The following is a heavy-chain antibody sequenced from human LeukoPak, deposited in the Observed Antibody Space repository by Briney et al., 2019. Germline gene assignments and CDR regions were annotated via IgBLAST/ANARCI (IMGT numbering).Heavy chain of an antibody. J-gene: IGHJ4*02. D-gene: IGHD6-13*01. CDR1: GGSISSYY. CDR2: IYSAGST. V-gene: IGHV4-4*07. CDR3: ARQIASAGTAGFDF. Sequence: SETLSLTRTVSGGSISSYYWSWIRQPAGKGLEWIGRIYSAGSTNYNPSLKSRFTMSVDTSKNQLSVGLRSVNAADTAVYYCARQIASAGTAGFDFWGQGALVTVSS.